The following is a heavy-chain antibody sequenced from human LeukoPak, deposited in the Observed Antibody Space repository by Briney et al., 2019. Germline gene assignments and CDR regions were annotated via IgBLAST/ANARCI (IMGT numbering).Heavy chain of an antibody. D-gene: IGHD3-10*01. CDR3: ARQTGSGLFILP. CDR1: GDSISNSNLY. V-gene: IGHV4-39*01. Sequence: SETLSLTCIVSGDSISNSNLYWGWIRQPPGKGLEWIGSIYYSGNTYYNASLKSRVSVSVDTSKNQFSLRLTSVTAADTAVYYCARQTGSGLFILPGGQGKLVTVSS. CDR2: IYYSGNT. J-gene: IGHJ4*02.